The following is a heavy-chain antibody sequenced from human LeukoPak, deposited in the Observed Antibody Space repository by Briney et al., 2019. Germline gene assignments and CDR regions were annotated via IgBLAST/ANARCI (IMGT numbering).Heavy chain of an antibody. CDR2: IYTSGST. CDR1: TGSLSSYY. J-gene: IGHJ4*02. CDR3: ARRSWGVYYFDY. D-gene: IGHD3-10*01. Sequence: SETLSLTCTVATGSLSSYYWSWIRPPPGEVLEWIGYIYTSGSTNYNHSLKSRVTISVDTSKNQFSLKLSSVTAADTAVYYCARRSWGVYYFDYWGQGTLVTVSS. V-gene: IGHV4-4*09.